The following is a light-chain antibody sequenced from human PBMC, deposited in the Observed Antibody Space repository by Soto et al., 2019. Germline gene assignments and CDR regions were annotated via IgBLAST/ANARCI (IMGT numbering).Light chain of an antibody. Sequence: EIVMTQSPATLSVSPGERATLSCRASQSVSNNLAWFQQKPGQAPRLLIYGASTRATGIPATFSGSGSGTEFTLTISSLQSEDFAIYYCQQYDNRPGTFGQGTKVEIK. CDR2: GAS. V-gene: IGKV3-15*01. CDR3: QQYDNRPGT. J-gene: IGKJ1*01. CDR1: QSVSNN.